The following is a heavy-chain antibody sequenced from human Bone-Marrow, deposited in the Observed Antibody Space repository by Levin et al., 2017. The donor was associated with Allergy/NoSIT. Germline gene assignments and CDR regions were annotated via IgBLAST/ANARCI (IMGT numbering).Heavy chain of an antibody. CDR1: GYTFKNYA. CDR2: INTNTGNP. Sequence: ASVKVSCKASGYTFKNYALNWVRQAPGQGLEWMGQINTNTGNPTYAPGFTGRFVCSLDTAVSTAFLQINNLETEDTAVYYCAVNYAYFYMDIWGKGTTVTVSS. V-gene: IGHV7-4-1*02. D-gene: IGHD5-24*01. CDR3: AVNYAYFYMDI. J-gene: IGHJ6*03.